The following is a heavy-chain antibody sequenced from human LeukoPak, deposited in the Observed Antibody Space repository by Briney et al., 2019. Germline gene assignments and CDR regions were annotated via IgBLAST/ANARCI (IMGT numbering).Heavy chain of an antibody. D-gene: IGHD1-7*01. CDR3: ARLWNSYTDWFDP. CDR1: GGSVSSGSYY. J-gene: IGHJ5*02. CDR2: IYYSGST. V-gene: IGHV4-39*01. Sequence: SETLSLTCAVSGGSVSSGSYYWSWIRQPPGKGLEWIGSIYYSGSTYYNPSLKSRVTISVDTSKNQFSLKLSSVTAADTAVYYCARLWNSYTDWFDPWGQGTLVTVSS.